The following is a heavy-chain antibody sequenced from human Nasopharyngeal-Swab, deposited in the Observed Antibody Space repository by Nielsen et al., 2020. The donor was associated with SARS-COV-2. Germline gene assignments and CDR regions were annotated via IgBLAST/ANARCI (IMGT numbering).Heavy chain of an antibody. J-gene: IGHJ6*02. Sequence: GESLKISCAASGFTFSSYEMNWVRQAPGKGLEWVSYISSSGSTIYYADSVKGRFTISRDNAKNSLHLQMNSLRAEDTAVYYCARVPALIPYYYYGMDVWGQGTTVTVSS. D-gene: IGHD2-21*01. CDR3: ARVPALIPYYYYGMDV. CDR1: GFTFSSYE. V-gene: IGHV3-48*03. CDR2: ISSSGSTI.